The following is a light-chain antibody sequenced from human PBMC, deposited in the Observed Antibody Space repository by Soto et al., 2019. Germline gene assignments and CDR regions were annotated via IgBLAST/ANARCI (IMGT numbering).Light chain of an antibody. CDR3: SSYTSSSLYV. Sequence: QPALTQPASVSGSPGQSITISCTRTSSDVGGYDYVSWYQHHPGKAPKLMIYDVSNRPSGVSNRFSGSKSGNTASLTISGLQAEDEADYYCSSYTSSSLYVFGTGTKVTVL. V-gene: IGLV2-14*03. J-gene: IGLJ1*01. CDR1: SSDVGGYDY. CDR2: DVS.